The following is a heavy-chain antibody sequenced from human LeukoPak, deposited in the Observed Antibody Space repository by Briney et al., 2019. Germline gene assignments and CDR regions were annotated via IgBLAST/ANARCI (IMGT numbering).Heavy chain of an antibody. CDR3: ARHRRDYYGSGNLGFDY. CDR1: GGSISSSSYY. CDR2: IYYSGST. V-gene: IGHV4-39*01. J-gene: IGHJ4*02. D-gene: IGHD3-10*01. Sequence: PSETLSLTCTVSGGSISSSSYYWGWIRQPPGKGLEWIGSIYYSGSTYYNPSLKSRATISVDTSKNQFSLKLSSVTAADTAVYYCARHRRDYYGSGNLGFDYWGQGTLVTVSS.